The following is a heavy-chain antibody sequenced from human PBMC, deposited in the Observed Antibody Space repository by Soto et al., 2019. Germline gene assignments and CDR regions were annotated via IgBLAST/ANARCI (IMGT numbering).Heavy chain of an antibody. CDR3: ARAGTYSESYYVLRY. CDR2: VNPNSGNT. V-gene: IGHV1-8*01. J-gene: IGHJ4*02. CDR1: GYTFTSYD. D-gene: IGHD1-26*01. Sequence: QVQLVQSGAEVKKPGASVKVSCKASGYTFTSYDINWVRQATGQGLEWMGWVNPNSGNTGYTQKFQGRGTMTRNTCISTAYMELRSLRSAAPAVYYCARAGTYSESYYVLRYWGQGTLVTVSS.